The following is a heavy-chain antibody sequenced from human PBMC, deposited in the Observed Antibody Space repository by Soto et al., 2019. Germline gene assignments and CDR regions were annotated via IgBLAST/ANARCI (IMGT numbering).Heavy chain of an antibody. V-gene: IGHV1-69*01. CDR3: ARVGDTAMVTYYYDGMDV. J-gene: IGHJ6*02. CDR2: IIPIFGTA. Sequence: QVQLVQSGAEVKKPGSSVKVTCKASGGTFSSSAISWVRQAPGQGLEWMGGIIPIFGTANYAQKFQGRVTITADESTSTAYMELSSLRSEDTAVYYCARVGDTAMVTYYYDGMDVWGQGTTVTVSS. D-gene: IGHD5-18*01. CDR1: GGTFSSSA.